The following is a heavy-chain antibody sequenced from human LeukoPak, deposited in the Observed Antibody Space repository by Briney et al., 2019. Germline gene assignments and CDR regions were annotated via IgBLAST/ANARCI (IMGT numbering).Heavy chain of an antibody. V-gene: IGHV3-23*01. CDR2: ISGSGGST. D-gene: IGHD5-18*01. Sequence: PAGGSLRLSCAASGFTFSSYAMNWVRQAPGKGLEWVSAISGSGGSTYYADSVKGRFTISRDNSKNTLYLQMNSLRAEDTAVYYCAKDLGYSYSTAKGDFDYWGQGTLVTVSS. CDR3: AKDLGYSYSTAKGDFDY. J-gene: IGHJ4*02. CDR1: GFTFSSYA.